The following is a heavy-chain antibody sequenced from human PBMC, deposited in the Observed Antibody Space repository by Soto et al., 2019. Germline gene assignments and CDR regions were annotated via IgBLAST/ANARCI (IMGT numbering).Heavy chain of an antibody. Sequence: ASVKVSCKSSGYPFTHYGITWVRQAHGQGLEWMGWISPFNGNTNYGQTLQGRVTLTTDTSTSTVYMELRSLRSDDTAVYYCARGLTYYYGSGSYYRLSGMDVWG. CDR3: ARGLTYYYGSGSYYRLSGMDV. CDR2: ISPFNGNT. J-gene: IGHJ6*02. CDR1: GYPFTHYG. D-gene: IGHD3-10*01. V-gene: IGHV1-18*01.